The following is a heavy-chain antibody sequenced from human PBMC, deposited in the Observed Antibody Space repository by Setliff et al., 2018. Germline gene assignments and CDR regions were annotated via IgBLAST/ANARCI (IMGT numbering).Heavy chain of an antibody. Sequence: GGSLRLSCVASGFTFSAYGMSWVRQAPGKGLEWVSSVYNGNDETKYADSVKGRFTISRDRSKNTVYLQRNRLRAEDTAVYYCAKRGHYSSSDGLSFDFWGQGTQVTVSS. D-gene: IGHD6-6*01. CDR1: GFTFSAYG. V-gene: IGHV3-23*01. J-gene: IGHJ4*02. CDR2: VYNGNDET. CDR3: AKRGHYSSSDGLSFDF.